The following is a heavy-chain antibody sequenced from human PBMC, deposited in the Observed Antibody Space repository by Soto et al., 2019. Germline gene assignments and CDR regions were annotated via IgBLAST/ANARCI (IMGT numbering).Heavy chain of an antibody. Sequence: PGGSLRLSCTASGFTFSSHAVTWVRQAPGKGLELVSVISGNGDTTYYADAVKGRFTVSRDNTKNTLFLQMNSLRAEDTGVYFCAKTLEDLVHAPTTAMYDYFYYYGMDVWGHGTTVTVSS. CDR3: AKTLEDLVHAPTTAMYDYFYYYGMDV. J-gene: IGHJ6*02. CDR1: GFTFSSHA. D-gene: IGHD5-18*01. V-gene: IGHV3-23*01. CDR2: ISGNGDTT.